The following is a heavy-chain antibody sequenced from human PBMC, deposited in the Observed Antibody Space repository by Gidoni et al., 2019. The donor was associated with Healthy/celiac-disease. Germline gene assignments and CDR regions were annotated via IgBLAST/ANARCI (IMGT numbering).Heavy chain of an antibody. CDR1: GYTFTGYY. J-gene: IGHJ4*02. CDR3: ARGGRVRGIAVAGTFDY. CDR2: INPNSGGT. Sequence: QVQLVQSGAEVKKPGAAVPVSCKASGYTFTGYYMHWVRQAPGQGLEWMGRINPNSGGTNYAQKFQGRVTMTRDTSISTAYMELSRLRSDDTAVYYCARGGRVRGIAVAGTFDYWGQGTLVTVSS. D-gene: IGHD6-19*01. V-gene: IGHV1-2*06.